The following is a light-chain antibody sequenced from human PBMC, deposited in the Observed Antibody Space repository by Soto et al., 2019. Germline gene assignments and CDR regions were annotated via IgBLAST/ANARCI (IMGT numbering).Light chain of an antibody. CDR2: LAS. CDR3: MQSRHTRT. CDR1: ESLLHSNGYTY. J-gene: IGKJ1*01. V-gene: IGKV2-28*01. Sequence: DPVMTQSPLSLPVTPGESASISCRSSESLLHSNGYTYLDWYLLKPGQSPQLLIYLASNRASGVPDRFSGSGSGTDFTQKISRVEAEDVGIYYCMQSRHTRTFGKGTKVEIK.